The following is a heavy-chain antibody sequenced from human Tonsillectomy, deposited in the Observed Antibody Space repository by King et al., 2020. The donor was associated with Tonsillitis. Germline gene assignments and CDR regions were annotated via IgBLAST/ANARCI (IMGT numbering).Heavy chain of an antibody. Sequence: VQLVESGGGLVQPGGSLRLSCAASGFTFSNYYMTWVRQAPGKGLEWVANIKQDGSDKFYVDSVKGRFTISRDNAKNSLYLQMNSLRAEDTAVYYCARERGSESYTAFDIWGQGTMVTVSS. V-gene: IGHV3-7*03. J-gene: IGHJ3*02. CDR3: ARERGSESYTAFDI. D-gene: IGHD2-2*02. CDR2: IKQDGSDK. CDR1: GFTFSNYY.